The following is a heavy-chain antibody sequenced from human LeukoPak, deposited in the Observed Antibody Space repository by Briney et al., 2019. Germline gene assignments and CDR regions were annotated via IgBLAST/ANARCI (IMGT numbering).Heavy chain of an antibody. CDR3: AKDFNTGGSGNFDY. J-gene: IGHJ4*02. CDR1: GFTFDDYA. D-gene: IGHD3-10*01. V-gene: IGHV3-9*01. Sequence: SGGSLLLSCAASGFTFDDYAMHWVRQAPGKGLEWVSGISRNSGSIVYAASLTGPLTLSRDTATNSLYLQMNSLRAEDTALYYCAKDFNTGGSGNFDYWGQGTLVTVSS. CDR2: ISRNSGSI.